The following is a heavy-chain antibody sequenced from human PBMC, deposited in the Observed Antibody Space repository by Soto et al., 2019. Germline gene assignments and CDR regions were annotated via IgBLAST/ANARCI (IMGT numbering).Heavy chain of an antibody. CDR1: GFTFTRHD. CDR3: AALEGFDGAAYYPLDY. Sequence: LRLSFAGSGFTFTRHDMHWVRQPPGKGLEWVALISYDGKVKYYAESVKGRFTISRDNSKNTLDLQMNSLTAEDTAVYYCAALEGFDGAAYYPLDYWGQGTLVTVSS. J-gene: IGHJ4*02. V-gene: IGHV3-30*03. D-gene: IGHD3-9*01. CDR2: ISYDGKVK.